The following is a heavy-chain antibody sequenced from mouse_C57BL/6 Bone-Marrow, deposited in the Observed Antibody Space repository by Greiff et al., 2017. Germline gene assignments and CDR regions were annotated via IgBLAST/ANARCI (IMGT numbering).Heavy chain of an antibody. CDR2: IDPEDGDT. D-gene: IGHD1-1*01. Sequence: EVQLQQSGAELVRPGASVKLSCTASGFNIKDSYMHWVKQRPEQGLEWIGRIDPEDGDTEYAPKFQGKATMTADTSSSTAYLQLSSLTSEDTAVYYYTSTPVGGFAYWGQGTLVTVSA. CDR3: TSTPVGGFAY. V-gene: IGHV14-1*01. CDR1: GFNIKDSY. J-gene: IGHJ3*01.